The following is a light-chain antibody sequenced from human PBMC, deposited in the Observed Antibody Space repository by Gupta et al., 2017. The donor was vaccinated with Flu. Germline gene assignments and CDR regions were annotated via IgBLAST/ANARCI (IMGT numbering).Light chain of an antibody. CDR2: GTS. J-gene: IGKJ1*01. Sequence: EVVLTQSPGTLSLSPGERATLSCRPSQNVGSIYLAWYQQKPGQAPRLLIYGTSSRATGIPDRFSGSGSGTDFTLTISRLEPEDSAVYHCQQYGSSPRTFGQGTKVEIK. CDR3: QQYGSSPRT. V-gene: IGKV3-20*01. CDR1: QNVGSIY.